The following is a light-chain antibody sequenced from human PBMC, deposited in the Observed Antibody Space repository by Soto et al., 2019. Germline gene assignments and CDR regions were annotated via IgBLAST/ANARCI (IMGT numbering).Light chain of an antibody. CDR3: TSYAGGNNV. Sequence: QSVLTQPPSASGSPGQSVTISCTRTSSDVGGYNYVSWYQQYPGKVPKLMVYEVNKRPSGVPDRFSGSKSGNTASLTVSGLQADDEADYYCTSYAGGNNVFGTGTKLTVL. J-gene: IGLJ1*01. CDR2: EVN. V-gene: IGLV2-8*01. CDR1: SSDVGGYNY.